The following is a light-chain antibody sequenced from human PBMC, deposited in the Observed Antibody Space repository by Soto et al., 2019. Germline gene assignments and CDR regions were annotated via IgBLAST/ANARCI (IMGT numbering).Light chain of an antibody. J-gene: IGKJ1*01. CDR3: QQFNSYPWT. CDR2: DAS. CDR1: KGISSA. V-gene: IGKV1-13*02. Sequence: AIQLTQSPSSLSASVGARVTITGRASKGISSALAWYQQKPGKAPKLLIYDASSLESGVPSRFSGSGSGTDFTLTISSLQPEDFATYYCQQFNSYPWTFGQGTKVEIK.